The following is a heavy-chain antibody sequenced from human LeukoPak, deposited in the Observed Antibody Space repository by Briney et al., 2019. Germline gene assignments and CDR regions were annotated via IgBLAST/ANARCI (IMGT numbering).Heavy chain of an antibody. CDR2: INPNSGGT. CDR1: GYTFTSYA. V-gene: IGHV1-2*06. J-gene: IGHJ4*02. CDR3: ARGSEAVADY. D-gene: IGHD6-19*01. Sequence: ASVKVSCKASGYTFTSYAMNWVRQAPGQGLEWMGRINPNSGGTNYAQKFQGRVTMTRDTSISTAYMELSRLRSDDTAVYYCARGSEAVADYWGQGTLVTVSS.